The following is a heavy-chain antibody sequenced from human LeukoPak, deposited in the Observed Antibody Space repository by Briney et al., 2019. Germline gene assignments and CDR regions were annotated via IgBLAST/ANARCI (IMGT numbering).Heavy chain of an antibody. D-gene: IGHD5-18*01. J-gene: IGHJ3*02. V-gene: IGHV3-23*01. CDR3: AKDKPDSYDAFDI. CDR1: GFTFSSYS. CDR2: ISGSGGSA. Sequence: PGGSLRLSCAASGFTFSSYSMNWVRQAPGKGLEWVSAISGSGGSAYYADSVKGRFTISRDNFKNTLYLQMNSLRAEDTAVYYCAKDKPDSYDAFDIWGQGTMVTVSS.